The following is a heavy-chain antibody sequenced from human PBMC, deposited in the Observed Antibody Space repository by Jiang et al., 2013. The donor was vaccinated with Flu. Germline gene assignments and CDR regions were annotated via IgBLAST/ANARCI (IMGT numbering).Heavy chain of an antibody. CDR2: INPNSGGT. CDR1: GYTFTGYY. CDR3: ARDIGSIAARPGVAFDI. V-gene: IGHV1-2*04. J-gene: IGHJ3*02. D-gene: IGHD6-6*01. Sequence: SCKASGYTFTGYYMHWVRQAPGQGLEWMGWINPNSGGTNYAQKFQGWVTMTRDTSISTAYMELSRLRSDDTAVYYCARDIGSIAARPGVAFDIWGQGTMVTVSS.